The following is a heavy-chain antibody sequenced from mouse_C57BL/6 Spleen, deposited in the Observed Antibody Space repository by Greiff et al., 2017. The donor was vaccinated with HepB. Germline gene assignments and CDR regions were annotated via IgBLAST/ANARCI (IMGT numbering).Heavy chain of an antibody. V-gene: IGHV1-22*01. J-gene: IGHJ1*03. D-gene: IGHD1-1*01. CDR2: INPNNGGT. Sequence: EVQLQQSGPELVKPGASVKMSCKASGYTFTDYNMHWVKQSHGKSLEWIGYINPNNGGTSYNQKFKGKATLTVNKSSSTAYMELRSLTSEDSAVYYCARGDDYGSSYGYGYFDVWGTGTTVTVSS. CDR1: GYTFTDYN. CDR3: ARGDDYGSSYGYGYFDV.